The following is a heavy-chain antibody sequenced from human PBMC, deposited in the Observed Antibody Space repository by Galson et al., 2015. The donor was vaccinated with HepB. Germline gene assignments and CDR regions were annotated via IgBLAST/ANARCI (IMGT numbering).Heavy chain of an antibody. Sequence: SLRLSCAGSEFTFSNYAMTWVRQAPGKGLEWVSAISGSGDYTYYADSVKGRFTISRDNSKNTLYLQMNSLRAEDTAVYYCAKGFCSGGSCYLSDYWGQGTLVTVSS. CDR2: ISGSGDYT. V-gene: IGHV3-23*01. CDR3: AKGFCSGGSCYLSDY. D-gene: IGHD2-15*01. J-gene: IGHJ4*02. CDR1: EFTFSNYA.